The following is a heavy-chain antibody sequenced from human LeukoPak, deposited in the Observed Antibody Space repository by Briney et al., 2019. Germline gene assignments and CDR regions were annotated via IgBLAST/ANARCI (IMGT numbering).Heavy chain of an antibody. V-gene: IGHV3-74*01. Sequence: GGSLRLSCAASGFTFSKYWMYWVRQVPGKGLVWVSRINGDGRNTNYADSVKGRFTISRDNAKNTLYLQMNSLGAEDTATYYCVTYNWEYEADFWGQGTLVTVSS. CDR3: VTYNWEYEADF. D-gene: IGHD1-20*01. CDR1: GFTFSKYW. CDR2: INGDGRNT. J-gene: IGHJ4*02.